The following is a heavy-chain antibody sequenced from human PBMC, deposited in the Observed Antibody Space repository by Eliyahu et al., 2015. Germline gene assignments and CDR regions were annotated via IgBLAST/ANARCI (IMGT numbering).Heavy chain of an antibody. CDR2: IDYSGGNT. V-gene: IGHV3-23*01. CDR3: AKDYSSSVSALDV. J-gene: IGHJ3*01. Sequence: EVQLLESGGGLVRPGGSLRLSCXASGFXXNTYAXTWVRQAPGKGLQWVSSIDYSGGNTYYADSVKGRFTISRDNSKSTLYLQMNSLRAEDTAIYYCAKDYSSSVSALDVWGQGTVVTLSS. CDR1: GFXXNTYA. D-gene: IGHD6-13*01.